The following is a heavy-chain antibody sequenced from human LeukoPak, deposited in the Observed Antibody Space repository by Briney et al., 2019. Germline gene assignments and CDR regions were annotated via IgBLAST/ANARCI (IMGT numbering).Heavy chain of an antibody. CDR3: ARDWGVGLRYYYYYMDV. V-gene: IGHV1-69*05. Sequence: GASVKVSCKASGGTSSSYAISWVRQAPGQGLEWMGRIIPIFGTANYAQKFQGRVTITTDESTSTAYMELSSLRSEDTAVYYCARDWGVGLRYYYYYMDVWGKGTTVTVSS. D-gene: IGHD3-16*01. CDR1: GGTSSSYA. J-gene: IGHJ6*03. CDR2: IIPIFGTA.